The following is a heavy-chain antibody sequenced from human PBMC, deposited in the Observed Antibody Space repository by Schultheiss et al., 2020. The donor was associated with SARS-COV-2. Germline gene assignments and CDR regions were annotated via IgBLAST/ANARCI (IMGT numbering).Heavy chain of an antibody. CDR3: ARTGSIGSWYYYYGMDV. D-gene: IGHD6-13*01. CDR2: INPNSGGT. V-gene: IGHV1-2*02. J-gene: IGHJ6*02. CDR1: GYTFTGYY. Sequence: ASVKVSCKASGYTFTGYYMHWVRQAPGQGLEWMGWINPNSGGTNYAQKLQGRVTMTTDTSTSTAYMELRSLRSDDTAVYYCARTGSIGSWYYYYGMDVWGQGTTVTVSS.